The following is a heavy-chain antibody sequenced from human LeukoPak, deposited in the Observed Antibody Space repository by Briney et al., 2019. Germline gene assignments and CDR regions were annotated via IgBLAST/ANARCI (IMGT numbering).Heavy chain of an antibody. CDR2: IDQSGTT. V-gene: IGHV4-34*01. CDR1: DGSFSGYY. CDR3: ARIPHFYFGYGYFDS. J-gene: IGHJ4*02. Sequence: PSETLSLTCVVYDGSFSGYYWSWIRQPPGKGLEWIAEIDQSGTTNYYPSLKTRVSISVDTSKKQFSLTLTSMTAADAAVYYCARIPHFYFGYGYFDSWGQGTLVTVSS. D-gene: IGHD2/OR15-2a*01.